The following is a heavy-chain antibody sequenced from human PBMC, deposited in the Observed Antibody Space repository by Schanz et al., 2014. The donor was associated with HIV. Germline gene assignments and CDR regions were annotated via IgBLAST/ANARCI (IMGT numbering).Heavy chain of an antibody. CDR2: INPNSGGT. V-gene: IGHV1-2*02. CDR3: TRLHYYYDRSGFSFDC. CDR1: GYTFTSYY. D-gene: IGHD3-22*01. J-gene: IGHJ4*02. Sequence: QVQLVQSGAEVKKPGASVKVSCKASGYTFTSYYIHWVRQAPGQGLEWMGWINPNSGGTNLAQKFEGRVNWPIDRSITTASMELSRLNSDDTAMYFCTRLHYYYDRSGFSFDCWGQGTLVTVSS.